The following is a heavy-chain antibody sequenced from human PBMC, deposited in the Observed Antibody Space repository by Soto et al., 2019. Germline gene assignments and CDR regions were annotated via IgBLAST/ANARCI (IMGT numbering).Heavy chain of an antibody. CDR3: AREWGLLPYYVMNV. CDR2: ISYTART. CDR1: DDSVTIGSYD. Sequence: SETLTLTCIFSDDSVTIGSYDWTWLRQPPGKGLEWIGYISYTARTKYNPSLQSRVTISVDTSKNDFSLNLSSVTAADTAVYFCAREWGLLPYYVMNVWGQGTAFTVSS. J-gene: IGHJ6*01. V-gene: IGHV4-61*03. D-gene: IGHD7-27*01.